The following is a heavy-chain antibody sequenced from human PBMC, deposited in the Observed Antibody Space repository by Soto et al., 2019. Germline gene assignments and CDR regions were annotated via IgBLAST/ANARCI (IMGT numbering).Heavy chain of an antibody. CDR2: ISGSGSTT. J-gene: IGHJ4*02. Sequence: GGSLRLSCPATGFTFSTCAMNWVRQAPGKGLEWVSTISGSGSTTYYADSVKGRFTISRDNFRNTLYLQMNSLRVEDTAVYYCAKDRSRSYGGGYPLGYFDSCGQGTLVTVSS. V-gene: IGHV3-23*01. D-gene: IGHD2-21*01. CDR3: AKDRSRSYGGGYPLGYFDS. CDR1: GFTFSTCA.